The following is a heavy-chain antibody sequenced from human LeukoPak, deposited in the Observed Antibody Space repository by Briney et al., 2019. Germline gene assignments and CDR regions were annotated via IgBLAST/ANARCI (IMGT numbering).Heavy chain of an antibody. V-gene: IGHV3-74*01. D-gene: IGHD1-7*01. CDR1: GLTFRTTW. CDR3: ATARNFRFEY. CDR2: MNGEGTTI. J-gene: IGHJ4*02. Sequence: GSLRLSCATSGLTFRTTWMHWVRQAPGKGLMWVSRMNGEGTTIDYADSVKGRFTVSRDYAKNTLFLLMNNLRTEDTALYFCATARNFRFEYWGQGSLVIVSA.